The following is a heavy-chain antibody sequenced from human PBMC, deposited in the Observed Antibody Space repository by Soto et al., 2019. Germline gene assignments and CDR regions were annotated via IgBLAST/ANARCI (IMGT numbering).Heavy chain of an antibody. CDR3: ARSNRYYYQSSGYSGAEDFDF. Sequence: SETLSLTCTVSGGSISSSSYYWGWIRQPPGKGLEWFGSIYYSGSTYYNPSLKSRVTISVDTPKNQFSLKLSSVTAADTAVYYCARSNRYYYQSSGYSGAEDFDFWGQGTLVTVSS. CDR1: GGSISSSSYY. D-gene: IGHD3-22*01. V-gene: IGHV4-39*07. CDR2: IYYSGST. J-gene: IGHJ4*02.